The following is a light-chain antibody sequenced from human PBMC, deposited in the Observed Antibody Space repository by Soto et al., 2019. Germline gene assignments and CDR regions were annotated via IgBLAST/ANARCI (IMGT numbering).Light chain of an antibody. Sequence: DIQMTQSPSSLSASVGDRVTITCRASQSVSNYLDWYQQKPGKAPTLLIYAASTWQSGVPSRISGSGSGTEFTLTISSLQPEDFATYYCQQDLRPPLAFGPGTKVDIK. CDR3: QQDLRPPLA. V-gene: IGKV1-39*01. CDR1: QSVSNY. J-gene: IGKJ3*01. CDR2: AAS.